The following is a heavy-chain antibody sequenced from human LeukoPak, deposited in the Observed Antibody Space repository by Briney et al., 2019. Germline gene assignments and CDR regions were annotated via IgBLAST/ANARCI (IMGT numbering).Heavy chain of an antibody. CDR1: GFTFDDYA. J-gene: IGHJ4*02. Sequence: GGSLRLSYAASGFTFDDYAMHWVRQAPGKGLEWVSGISWNSGRIGYADSVKGRFTISRDNAKNSLYLQMNSLRAADTALYYCAKGPIYGSGSYEFDYWGQGTLVTVSS. V-gene: IGHV3-9*01. CDR2: ISWNSGRI. CDR3: AKGPIYGSGSYEFDY. D-gene: IGHD3-10*01.